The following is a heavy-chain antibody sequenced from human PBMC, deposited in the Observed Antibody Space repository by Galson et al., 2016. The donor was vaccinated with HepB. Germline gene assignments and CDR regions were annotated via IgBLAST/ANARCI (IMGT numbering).Heavy chain of an antibody. V-gene: IGHV3-30*18. Sequence: SLRLSCAASGFTFSTYGMHWFRQAPGKGLEWVAGISYDGSGKYYTESVKGRFTISRDNSKNTLYLQMNSLRVEDTAVYYCTKAGVVTTDYGMDVWGQGTTVSVSS. D-gene: IGHD3-22*01. J-gene: IGHJ6*02. CDR2: ISYDGSGK. CDR3: TKAGVVTTDYGMDV. CDR1: GFTFSTYG.